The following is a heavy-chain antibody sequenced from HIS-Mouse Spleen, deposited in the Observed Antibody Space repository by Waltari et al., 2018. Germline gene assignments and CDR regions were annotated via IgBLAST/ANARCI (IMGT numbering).Heavy chain of an antibody. Sequence: QVQLVESGGGVVQPGRSLRLSCAASGFTFSSYAMHCVRRAPGKGLEWVSGISNDGSTKYYADSVKGRFTITRDNSKNTLYLQMNSLRAEDTAVYYCARDTVPHTLYFDLWGRGTLVTVSS. V-gene: IGHV3-30*04. CDR1: GFTFSSYA. J-gene: IGHJ2*01. D-gene: IGHD2-21*01. CDR2: ISNDGSTK. CDR3: ARDTVPHTLYFDL.